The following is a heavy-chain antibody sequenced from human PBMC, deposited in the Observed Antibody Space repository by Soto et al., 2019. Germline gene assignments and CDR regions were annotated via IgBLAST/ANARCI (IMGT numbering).Heavy chain of an antibody. V-gene: IGHV1-69*13. D-gene: IGHD3-10*01. J-gene: IGHJ4*02. CDR2: IIPIFGTA. Sequence: SVKVSCKPSGGTFSSNGINWVRQAPGQGLEWMGGIIPIFGTANYAQKFQGRVMITADESTSTAYMELSSLTFEDTAVYYCARDNEESGPGHHFDYRRQGTLVTVSS. CDR1: GGTFSSNG. CDR3: ARDNEESGPGHHFDY.